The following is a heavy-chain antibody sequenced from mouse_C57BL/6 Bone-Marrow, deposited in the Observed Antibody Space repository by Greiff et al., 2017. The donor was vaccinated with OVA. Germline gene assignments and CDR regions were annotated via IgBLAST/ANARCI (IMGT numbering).Heavy chain of an antibody. Sequence: VQRVESGPGLVAPSQSLSITCTVSGFSLTSYAISWVRQPPGKGLEWLGVIWTGGGTTYNSALISRLSISKDNSKSQIFLKMDRLQTSNTARDYCARNENVSYYYGSSPSWFAYWGQGTLVTVSA. V-gene: IGHV2-9-1*01. CDR1: GFSLTSYA. CDR3: ARNENVSYYYGSSPSWFAY. J-gene: IGHJ3*01. CDR2: IWTGGGT. D-gene: IGHD1-1*01.